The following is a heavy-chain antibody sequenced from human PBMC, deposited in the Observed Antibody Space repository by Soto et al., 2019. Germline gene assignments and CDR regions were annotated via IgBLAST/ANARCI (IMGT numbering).Heavy chain of an antibody. V-gene: IGHV3-23*01. Sequence: EVQLLESGGDLVQPGGSLRLSCAASGLIFSDYAMSWVRQAPGKGLECVACISGSGGNTFYADSVKGRFTISRDNSKNTLSLHMNSLRVDDTPVYFCAKDRFGLGGPVDYWGQGTLVTVSS. CDR1: GLIFSDYA. J-gene: IGHJ4*02. CDR3: AKDRFGLGGPVDY. CDR2: ISGSGGNT. D-gene: IGHD3-16*01.